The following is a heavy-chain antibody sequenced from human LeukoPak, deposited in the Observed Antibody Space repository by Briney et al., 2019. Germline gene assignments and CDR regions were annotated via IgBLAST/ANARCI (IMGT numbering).Heavy chain of an antibody. D-gene: IGHD3-22*01. Sequence: SETLSLTCTVSGGSISSYYWSWIRQPAGKRLEWIGHIHTSGSTNYNPSLKSRVTMSVDTSKNQFSLKLSSVTAADTAVYYCASAPMTYYYDSSGYATYYYYGMDVWGQGTTVTVSS. CDR2: IHTSGST. CDR3: ASAPMTYYYDSSGYATYYYYGMDV. CDR1: GGSISSYY. V-gene: IGHV4-4*07. J-gene: IGHJ6*02.